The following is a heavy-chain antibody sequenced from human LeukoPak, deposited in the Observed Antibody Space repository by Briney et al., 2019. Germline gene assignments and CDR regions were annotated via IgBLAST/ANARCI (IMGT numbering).Heavy chain of an antibody. CDR3: ARDLLLWFGELLSGNWFDP. CDR1: GYTFTSYG. V-gene: IGHV1-18*01. CDR2: ISAYNGNT. Sequence: ASVKVSCKASGYTFTSYGIGWVRQAPGQGLEWMGWISAYNGNTNYAQKLQGRVTMTTDTSTSTAYMELRSLRSDDTAVYYCARDLLLWFGELLSGNWFDPWGQGTLVTVSS. D-gene: IGHD3-10*01. J-gene: IGHJ5*02.